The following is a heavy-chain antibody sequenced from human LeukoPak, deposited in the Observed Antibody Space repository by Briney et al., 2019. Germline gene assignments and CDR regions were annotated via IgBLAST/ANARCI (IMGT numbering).Heavy chain of an antibody. Sequence: ASVKVSCKATGGTFSSYAISWVRQAPGQGLEWMGRIIPIFGTANYAQKFQGRITITTDESTSTVYMELSSLRSEDTAVYYCARNSGSYLFDYWGQGTLVTVSS. CDR1: GGTFSSYA. CDR3: ARNSGSYLFDY. J-gene: IGHJ4*02. D-gene: IGHD1-26*01. CDR2: IIPIFGTA. V-gene: IGHV1-69*05.